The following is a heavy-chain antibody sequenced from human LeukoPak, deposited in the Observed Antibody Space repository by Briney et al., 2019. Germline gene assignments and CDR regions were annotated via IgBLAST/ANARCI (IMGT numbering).Heavy chain of an antibody. CDR3: ARDGIAVAGTWFDP. CDR1: GGSFSGYY. CDR2: INHSGST. J-gene: IGHJ5*02. D-gene: IGHD6-19*01. V-gene: IGHV4-34*01. Sequence: PSETLSLTCAVYGGSFSGYYWSWIRQPPGKGLEWIGEINHSGSTNYNPSLKSRVTISVDTSKNQFSLKLSSVTAADTAVYYCARDGIAVAGTWFDPWGQGTLVTVSS.